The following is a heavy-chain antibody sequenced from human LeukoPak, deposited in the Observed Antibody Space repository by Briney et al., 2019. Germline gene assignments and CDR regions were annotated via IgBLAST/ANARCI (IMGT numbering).Heavy chain of an antibody. CDR1: GYSFTCFW. Sequence: GESLKISFNASGYSFTCFWIGWGRQMPGKGLEWMGIIYPYDSETRYSPSFQGQVTISADKSISTAYLQWSSPKASDTAMYYCARHIGYSAWNPDYWGQGTLVTVSS. J-gene: IGHJ4*02. D-gene: IGHD5-18*01. CDR2: IYPYDSET. V-gene: IGHV5-51*01. CDR3: ARHIGYSAWNPDY.